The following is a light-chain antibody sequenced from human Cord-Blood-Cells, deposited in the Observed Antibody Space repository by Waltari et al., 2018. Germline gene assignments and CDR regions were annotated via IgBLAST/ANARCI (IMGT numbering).Light chain of an antibody. V-gene: IGLV2-18*02. CDR3: SSYTSSSTWV. J-gene: IGLJ3*02. Sequence: QSALTQPPSVSGSPGQSVTISCTGTSSDVGSYNRVSWYQQPPGTAPKLMIYEVSNRPPGVPCRFSGSKSGNTASLTISGLQGEDEADYYCSSYTSSSTWVFGGGTKLTVL. CDR1: SSDVGSYNR. CDR2: EVS.